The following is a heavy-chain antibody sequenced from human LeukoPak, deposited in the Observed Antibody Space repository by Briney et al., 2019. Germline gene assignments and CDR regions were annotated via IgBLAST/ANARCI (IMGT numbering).Heavy chain of an antibody. CDR2: MNPNSGNT. V-gene: IGHV1-8*01. D-gene: IGHD6-19*01. J-gene: IGHJ4*02. CDR3: TRGSSGRRDN. Sequence: GASVTVSCKSSVYTFTSCDINWVRQATGQGLEWMGWMNPNSGNTGYGQSFQGRITMTRDNSIGTAYMGLSNLTSEDTAIYYCTRGSSGRRDNWGQGTLVTVSA. CDR1: VYTFTSCD.